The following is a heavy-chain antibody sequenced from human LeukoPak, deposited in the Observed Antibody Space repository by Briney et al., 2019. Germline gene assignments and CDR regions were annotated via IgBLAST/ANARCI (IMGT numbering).Heavy chain of an antibody. Sequence: QPGGSLRLSCAASDLTFSNYWIHWVRQAPGKGLVWVSRIDSDGRITSYADYVQGRFSISRDNAKNTPYLQMNSLRVEDTAVYYCARGSGGLPSIWGQGTLVTVSS. V-gene: IGHV3-74*01. CDR1: DLTFSNYW. D-gene: IGHD3-16*01. CDR2: IDSDGRIT. CDR3: ARGSGGLPSI. J-gene: IGHJ4*02.